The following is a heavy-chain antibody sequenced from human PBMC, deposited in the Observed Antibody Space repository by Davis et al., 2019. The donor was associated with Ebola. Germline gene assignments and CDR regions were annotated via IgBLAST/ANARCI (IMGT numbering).Heavy chain of an antibody. J-gene: IGHJ5*02. D-gene: IGHD3-3*01. CDR2: ITPNLDLV. CDR3: ATGTGVLGTSWLDP. V-gene: IGHV1-69*02. CDR1: GGTFSSYT. Sequence: SVKVSCKASGGTFSSYTFSWVRQAPGQGLEWMGRITPNLDLVHDAENFKGRVTITADKSATTVYMELSSLRSEDTATYYCATGTGVLGTSWLDPWGQGTLVFVSA.